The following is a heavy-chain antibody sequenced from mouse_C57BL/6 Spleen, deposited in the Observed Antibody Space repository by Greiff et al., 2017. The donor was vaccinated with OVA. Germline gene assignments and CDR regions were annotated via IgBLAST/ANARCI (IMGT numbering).Heavy chain of an antibody. V-gene: IGHV5-4*03. CDR2: ISDGGSYT. J-gene: IGHJ2*01. Sequence: EVMLVESGGGLVKPGGSLKLSCAASGFTFSSYAMSWVRQTPEKRLEWVATISDGGSYTYSPDNVKGRFTISRDNAKNNLYLQMSHLKSEDTAMYYCARAGGSGYDYWGQGTTLTVSS. D-gene: IGHD3-2*02. CDR3: ARAGGSGYDY. CDR1: GFTFSSYA.